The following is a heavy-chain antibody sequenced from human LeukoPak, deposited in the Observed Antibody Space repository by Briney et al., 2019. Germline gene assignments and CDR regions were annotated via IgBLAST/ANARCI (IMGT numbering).Heavy chain of an antibody. D-gene: IGHD2-15*01. Sequence: GGSLRLSCAASGFTFNTYSMNWVRQAPGKGLEWVSYISSSGSTIYYADSVKGRFTISRDNAKNSLYLQMNSLRAEDTAVYYCARAPRNICSGGSCHQYYFDYWGQGTLVTVSS. CDR3: ARAPRNICSGGSCHQYYFDY. CDR2: ISSSGSTI. J-gene: IGHJ4*02. CDR1: GFTFNTYS. V-gene: IGHV3-48*04.